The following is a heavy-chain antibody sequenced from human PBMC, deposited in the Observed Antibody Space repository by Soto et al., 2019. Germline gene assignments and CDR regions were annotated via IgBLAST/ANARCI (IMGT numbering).Heavy chain of an antibody. CDR2: ISSSSSTI. CDR3: ARETQDDFWSGYYRAY. J-gene: IGHJ4*02. D-gene: IGHD3-3*01. V-gene: IGHV3-48*02. Sequence: PGGSLRLSCAASGFTFSSYSMNWVRQAPGKGLEWVSYISSSSSTIYYADSVKGRFTISRDNAKNSLYLQMNSLRDEDTAVYYCARETQDDFWSGYYRAYWGKGTLVTVYS. CDR1: GFTFSSYS.